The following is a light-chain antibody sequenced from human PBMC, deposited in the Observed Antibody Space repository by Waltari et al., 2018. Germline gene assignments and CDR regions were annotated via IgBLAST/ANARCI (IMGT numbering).Light chain of an antibody. Sequence: QSVLTQPPSASGTPGQRGTISCSGSSSNTGSNYVYWFQQLPGTAPKLLIYRNNQRPSGVPDRFSGFRSGTSASLAISGLRSEDEPDYYCAAWNDSLSGQVFGTGTKVTVL. CDR1: SSNTGSNY. J-gene: IGLJ1*01. V-gene: IGLV1-47*01. CDR2: RNN. CDR3: AAWNDSLSGQV.